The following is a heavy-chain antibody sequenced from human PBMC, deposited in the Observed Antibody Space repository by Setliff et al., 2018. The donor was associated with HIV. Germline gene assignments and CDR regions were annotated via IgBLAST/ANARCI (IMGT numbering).Heavy chain of an antibody. Sequence: SETLSLTCVVSDDSFSNYDWTWIRQSPGKTLEWIGYISSSGITNYNPSLRSRVTISIETSNTRFSLWLRFATAADTAVYYCAGQESYGNGGLYYFDYWGQGTLVTVSS. J-gene: IGHJ4*02. CDR2: ISSSGIT. CDR1: DDSFSNYD. CDR3: AGQESYGNGGLYYFDY. V-gene: IGHV4-59*08. D-gene: IGHD2-8*02.